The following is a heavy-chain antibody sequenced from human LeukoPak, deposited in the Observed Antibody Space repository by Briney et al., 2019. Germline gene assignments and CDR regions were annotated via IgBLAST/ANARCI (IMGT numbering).Heavy chain of an antibody. CDR2: VSGSGDST. V-gene: IGHV3-23*01. Sequence: GGSLRLSCAASGFSFSSYAMSWVRQAPEKGLEWVSSVSGSGDSTFYADSTKGRLTISRDNSKNTVYLHMHSLRTEDTAVYYCAKDSATHSGYDLGSYYFDYWGQGTLVTVSS. J-gene: IGHJ4*02. CDR1: GFSFSSYA. CDR3: AKDSATHSGYDLGSYYFDY. D-gene: IGHD5-12*01.